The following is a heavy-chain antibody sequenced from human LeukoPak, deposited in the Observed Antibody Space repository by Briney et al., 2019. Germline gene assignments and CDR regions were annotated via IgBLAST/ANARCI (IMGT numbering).Heavy chain of an antibody. V-gene: IGHV4-59*08. CDR3: ARYLGATDPFDY. CDR2: IHSSAGT. J-gene: IGHJ4*02. CDR1: GDSINIYY. Sequence: SETLSLTCTVSGDSINIYYWSWIRQLPGKGLEWIAYIHSSAGTKYNPSLRSRVTLSVDTPKNQFSLRLTSVTASDTGVYYCARYLGATDPFDYWGQGTLVTVSS. D-gene: IGHD1-26*01.